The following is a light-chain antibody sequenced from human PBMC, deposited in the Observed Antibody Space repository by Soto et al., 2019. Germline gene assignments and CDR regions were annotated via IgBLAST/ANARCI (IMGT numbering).Light chain of an antibody. J-gene: IGLJ1*01. Sequence: QSGLTQPASVSGSPGQAITIFCTGTSSDVGGYNYVPWYQQHPGSAPKLMIYDVSSRPSGVSNRFSGSKSGNTASLTISGLQAEDEADYYCSSYTSSFKLAVFGSGTKVTVL. V-gene: IGLV2-14*03. CDR3: SSYTSSFKLAV. CDR1: SSDVGGYNY. CDR2: DVS.